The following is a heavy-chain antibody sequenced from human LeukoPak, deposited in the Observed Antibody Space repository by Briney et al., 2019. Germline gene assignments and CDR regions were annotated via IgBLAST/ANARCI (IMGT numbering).Heavy chain of an antibody. V-gene: IGHV1-24*01. J-gene: IGHJ6*02. CDR3: ATDRYYYYGMDV. CDR1: GYTLTELS. CDR2: SDPEDGET. Sequence: ASVKVSCKVSGYTLTELSMHWVRQAPGKWLEWMGGSDPEDGETIYAQKFQGRVTMTEDTSTDTAYMELSSLRSEDTAVYYCATDRYYYYGMDVWGQGTTVTVSS.